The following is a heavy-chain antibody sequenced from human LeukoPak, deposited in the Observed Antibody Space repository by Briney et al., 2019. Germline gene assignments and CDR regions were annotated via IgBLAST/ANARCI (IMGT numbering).Heavy chain of an antibody. CDR1: GFPFSSYW. J-gene: IGHJ4*02. CDR2: IKQDGSKK. Sequence: GGSLGLSCVASGFPFSSYWMTWVRQAPGKGLEWVANIKQDGSKKSYVDSVKGRFTISRDNARNSLYLQMNSLRAEDTAIYYCTRVGYIDEGIDYWGQGTLVTVSS. V-gene: IGHV3-7*04. D-gene: IGHD5-24*01. CDR3: TRVGYIDEGIDY.